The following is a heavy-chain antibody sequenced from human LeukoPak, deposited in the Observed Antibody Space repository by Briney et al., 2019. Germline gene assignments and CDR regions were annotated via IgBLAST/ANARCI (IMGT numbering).Heavy chain of an antibody. CDR2: IYHSGST. Sequence: PSETLSLTCAVSGGSISSSNWWSWVRQPPGKGLEWIGEIYHSGSTNYNPSLKSRVTISVDKSKNQFSLKLSSVTAADTAVYYCAGVGSSPRNQNWFDPWGQGTLVTVSS. J-gene: IGHJ5*02. CDR1: GGSISSSNW. CDR3: AGVGSSPRNQNWFDP. V-gene: IGHV4-4*02. D-gene: IGHD1-26*01.